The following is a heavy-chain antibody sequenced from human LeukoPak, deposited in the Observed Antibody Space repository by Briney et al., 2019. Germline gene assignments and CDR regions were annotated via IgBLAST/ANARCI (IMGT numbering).Heavy chain of an antibody. V-gene: IGHV4-59*01. CDR1: GGSISSYY. Sequence: SETLSLTCTISGGSISSYYWSWIRQPPGKGLEWIGYIYYTGSTNHNPSLKSRVTISVDTSKNQFSLKLSSVTAADTAVYYCARVVYSGYDFRGAMDVWGKGTTVTISS. CDR2: IYYTGST. J-gene: IGHJ6*03. CDR3: ARVVYSGYDFRGAMDV. D-gene: IGHD5-12*01.